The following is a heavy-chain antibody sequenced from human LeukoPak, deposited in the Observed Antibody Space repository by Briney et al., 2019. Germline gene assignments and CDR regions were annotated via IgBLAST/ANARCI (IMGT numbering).Heavy chain of an antibody. CDR1: GFTFSSYE. J-gene: IGHJ3*02. D-gene: IGHD3-10*01. CDR2: ISSSGSTI. CDR3: ASGEDSDDAFDI. V-gene: IGHV3-48*03. Sequence: GGSLRLSCAASGFTFSSYEMNWVRQAPGKRLEWVSYISSSGSTIYYADSVKGRFTISRDNAKNSLYLQMNSLRAEDTAVYYCASGEDSDDAFDIWGQGTMVTVSS.